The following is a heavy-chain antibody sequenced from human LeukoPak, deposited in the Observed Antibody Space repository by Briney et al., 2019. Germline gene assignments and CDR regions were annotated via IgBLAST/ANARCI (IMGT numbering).Heavy chain of an antibody. CDR3: ARDPRPYGMDV. V-gene: IGHV3-11*01. J-gene: IGHJ6*02. CDR1: GFTFSDYY. CDR2: ISSSGSTI. Sequence: GGSLRLSCAASGFTFSDYYMSWIRQAPGKGLEWVSYISSSGSTIYYADSVKGSFPISRDNAKNSLYLQMNSLRAEDTAVYYCARDPRPYGMDVWGQGTTVPVSS.